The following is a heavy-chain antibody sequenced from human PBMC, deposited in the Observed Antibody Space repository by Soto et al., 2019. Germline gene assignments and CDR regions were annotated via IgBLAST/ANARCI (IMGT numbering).Heavy chain of an antibody. D-gene: IGHD1-26*01. J-gene: IGHJ6*02. CDR3: ASEGRGSSRGNYYYYGMDV. V-gene: IGHV1-18*01. CDR2: ISAYNGNT. CDR1: GYTFTSYG. Sequence: QVQLVQSGAEVKKPGASVKVSCKASGYTFTSYGISWVRQAPGQGLEWMGWISAYNGNTNYAQKLQGRVTMTTDTPTNKAYMELRSLRSDDTAVYYCASEGRGSSRGNYYYYGMDVWGQGTTVTVSS.